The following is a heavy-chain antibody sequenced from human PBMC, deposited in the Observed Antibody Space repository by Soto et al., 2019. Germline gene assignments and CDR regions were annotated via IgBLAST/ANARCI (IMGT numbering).Heavy chain of an antibody. CDR3: PRSGLYSYGYSYFDY. CDR2: IHPSDSES. CDR1: RYKFTSYW. V-gene: IGHV5-51*01. J-gene: IGHJ4*02. Sequence: GESLKISCKTSRYKFTSYWIGWVRQVPGKGLEWMGIIHPSDSESTYSPSFQGQVTISADKSSTTAYLQWTSLKASDTAIYYCPRSGLYSYGYSYFDYWGQGTLVTVSS. D-gene: IGHD5-18*01.